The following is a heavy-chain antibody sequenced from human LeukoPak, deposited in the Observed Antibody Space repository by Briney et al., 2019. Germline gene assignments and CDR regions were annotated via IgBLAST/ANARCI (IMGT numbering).Heavy chain of an antibody. D-gene: IGHD2-21*02. CDR1: GFNFNTET. CDR3: LRGDRRDF. J-gene: IGHJ4*02. Sequence: PGGSLRLSCAASGFNFNTETMNWVRQAPGKGLEWLSSIDSSSSSKFNAHSVRGRFIISRDNARKSLYLQMNSVTAEDTAVYFCLRGDRRDFWGQGTLLVVSS. V-gene: IGHV3-21*01. CDR2: IDSSSSSK.